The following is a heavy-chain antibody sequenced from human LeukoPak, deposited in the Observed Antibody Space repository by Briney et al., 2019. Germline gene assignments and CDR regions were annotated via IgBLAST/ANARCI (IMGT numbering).Heavy chain of an antibody. V-gene: IGHV3-64*01. J-gene: IGHJ3*02. CDR2: ISSNGGST. D-gene: IGHD3-22*01. Sequence: GGSLRLSCAASGFTFSSYAMHWVRQAPGKGLEYVSAISSNGGSTYYANFVKGRFTISRDNSKNTLYLQMGSLRAEDMAVYYCASMYYYDSSDAFDIWGQGTMVTVSS. CDR3: ASMYYYDSSDAFDI. CDR1: GFTFSSYA.